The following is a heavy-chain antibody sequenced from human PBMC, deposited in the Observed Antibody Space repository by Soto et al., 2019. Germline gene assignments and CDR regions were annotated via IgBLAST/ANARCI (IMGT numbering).Heavy chain of an antibody. CDR3: AKEGDIGVVPATTHFDY. J-gene: IGHJ4*02. CDR1: GFTFSNYA. V-gene: IGHV3-23*01. Sequence: GGSLRLSCAASGFTFSNYAMTWVRQAPGQGLEWVSAISGSGGSTYYADSVQGRFTISRDNSNNTLFLQMNSLRAEDTAIYFCAKEGDIGVVPATTHFDYWGLGTLVTVSS. CDR2: ISGSGGST. D-gene: IGHD2-2*01.